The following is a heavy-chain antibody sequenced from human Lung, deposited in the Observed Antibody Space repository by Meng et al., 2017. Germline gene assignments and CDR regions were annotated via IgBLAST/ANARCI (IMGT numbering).Heavy chain of an antibody. CDR3: AKCGSGNDYTCHYRGMDV. Sequence: GESLKISCAASGFSFSPYSMSWVRQAPGKGLEWVSSISGDACTTYYADSVKGRFTVSRDNSKNTLFLQMNSLRVEDTAVYYCAKCGSGNDYTCHYRGMDVWGQGATVTVSS. J-gene: IGHJ6*02. CDR1: GFSFSPYS. D-gene: IGHD3-10*01. V-gene: IGHV3-23*01. CDR2: ISGDACTT.